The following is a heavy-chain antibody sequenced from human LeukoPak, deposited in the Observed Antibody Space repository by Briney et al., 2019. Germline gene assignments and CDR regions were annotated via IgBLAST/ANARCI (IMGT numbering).Heavy chain of an antibody. CDR2: IYYSGST. V-gene: IGHV4-59*08. CDR3: ARSTWYLDFDS. J-gene: IGHJ4*02. CDR1: GGSISSDY. Sequence: NSSGTLSLTCNVSGGSISSDYWSCIRQPPRGGLEWSGNIYYSGSTNYNPSLKSRDTISVDPSKSHFSLNLTSVTAADTAVYYCARSTWYLDFDSWGQGSLVTVSS. D-gene: IGHD6-13*01.